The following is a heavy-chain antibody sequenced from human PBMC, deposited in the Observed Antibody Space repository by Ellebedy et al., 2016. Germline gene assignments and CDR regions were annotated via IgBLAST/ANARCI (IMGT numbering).Heavy chain of an antibody. CDR1: GYSFTSYW. V-gene: IGHV5-51*01. J-gene: IGHJ3*02. D-gene: IGHD5-18*01. CDR3: ASLQLGGGDAFDI. CDR2: IYPGDSDT. Sequence: GGSLRLSCKGSGYSFTSYWIGWVRQMPGKGLEWMGIIYPGDSDTRYSPSFQGQVTISADKSISTAYLQWSSLKASDTAMYYCASLQLGGGDAFDIWGQGTMVTVSS.